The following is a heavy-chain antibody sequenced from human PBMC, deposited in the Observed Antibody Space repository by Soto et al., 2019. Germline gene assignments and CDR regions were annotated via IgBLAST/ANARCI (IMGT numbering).Heavy chain of an antibody. CDR3: ARQAARNYIDS. D-gene: IGHD6-6*01. CDR1: GFTLSDYS. J-gene: IGHJ4*02. CDR2: IDSRGRTL. Sequence: GGSLRLSCVASGFTLSDYSMSWIRQAPGKGLEWLAFIDSRGRTLSYADSVRGRFTISRDNAENSVYLQVDSLRADDTAVYYCARQAARNYIDSWGQGNSVTVSS. V-gene: IGHV3-11*01.